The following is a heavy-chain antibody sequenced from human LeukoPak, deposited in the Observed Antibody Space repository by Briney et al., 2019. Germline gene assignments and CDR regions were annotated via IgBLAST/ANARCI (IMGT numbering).Heavy chain of an antibody. D-gene: IGHD3-22*01. CDR1: GFTVSSNY. Sequence: PGESLRLSCAVSGFTVSSNYMSWVRQAPGKGLEWVSVIYSGGTTYYADSVKGRFTISRDNSKNTLYLQMNSLRAEDTAVYYCGRYDSSGDYFDYWGQGTLVTVSS. V-gene: IGHV3-53*01. CDR2: IYSGGTT. CDR3: GRYDSSGDYFDY. J-gene: IGHJ4*02.